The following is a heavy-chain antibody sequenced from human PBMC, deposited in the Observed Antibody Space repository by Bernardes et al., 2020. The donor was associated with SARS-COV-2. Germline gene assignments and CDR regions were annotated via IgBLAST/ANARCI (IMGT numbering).Heavy chain of an antibody. Sequence: GGSLRLSCAASGFTFSSYSMNWVRQAPGKGLEWVSSISSSSSYIYYADSVKGRFTISRDNAKNSLYLQMNSLRAEDTAVYYCANLFPDFWSGLVYYGMDVWGQGTTVTVSS. J-gene: IGHJ6*02. D-gene: IGHD3-3*01. CDR3: ANLFPDFWSGLVYYGMDV. CDR1: GFTFSSYS. CDR2: ISSSSSYI. V-gene: IGHV3-21*01.